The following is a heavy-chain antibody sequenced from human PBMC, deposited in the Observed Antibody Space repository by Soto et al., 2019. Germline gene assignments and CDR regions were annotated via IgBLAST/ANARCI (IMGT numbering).Heavy chain of an antibody. CDR1: GFNLSTYG. J-gene: IGHJ4*02. CDR3: AKEGFYDRTGYYPFDS. D-gene: IGHD3-22*01. CDR2: VSFDGRNK. Sequence: SLRLSCTASGFNLSTYGVHWVRQPPGKGLEWVAVVSFDGRNKYYAGSVEGRFTISRDNSKKTLYLHMNSLRAEDTAVYYCAKEGFYDRTGYYPFDSWGQGTLVTVSS. V-gene: IGHV3-30*18.